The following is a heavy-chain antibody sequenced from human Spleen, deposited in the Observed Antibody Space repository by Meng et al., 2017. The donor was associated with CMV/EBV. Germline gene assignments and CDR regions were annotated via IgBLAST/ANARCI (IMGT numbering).Heavy chain of an antibody. CDR2: VWYDGSNK. V-gene: IGHV3-33*06. CDR1: DIDCSSYG. CDR3: AKDRGGSYHGPFDY. Sequence: YDIDCSSYGMHWVRQAPSKGLGWVAVVWYDGSNKYYGDSVKGRFTISRDNSKNTLYLELNSLRAEDTAVYYCAKDRGGSYHGPFDYWGQGTLVTVSS. J-gene: IGHJ4*02. D-gene: IGHD3-16*01.